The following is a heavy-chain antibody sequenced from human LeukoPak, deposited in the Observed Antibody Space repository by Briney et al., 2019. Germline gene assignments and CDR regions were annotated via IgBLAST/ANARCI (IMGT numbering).Heavy chain of an antibody. CDR1: GGSISSSSYY. Sequence: SETLSLTCTVSGGSISSSSYYWGWIRQPPGKGLEWIGSIYYSGSTYYNPSLKSRVTISVDTSKNQFSLKLSSVTAADTAVYYCALRDETAMVQFDYWGQGTLVTVSS. V-gene: IGHV4-39*01. CDR2: IYYSGST. CDR3: ALRDETAMVQFDY. J-gene: IGHJ4*02. D-gene: IGHD5-18*01.